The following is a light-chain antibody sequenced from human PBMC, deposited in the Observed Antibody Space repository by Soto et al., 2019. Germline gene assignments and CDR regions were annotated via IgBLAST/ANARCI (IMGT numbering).Light chain of an antibody. CDR3: QHLNAFPHVT. J-gene: IGKJ3*01. V-gene: IGKV1-9*01. CDR2: AAS. CDR1: RDISDS. Sequence: IQLTQSPSSLSASIGDSATITCRASRDISDSLAWYQQEPGKAPKLLIFAASSLHIGVPSRFSGSGSGTIFTLTISSLQPEDFATYYCQHLNAFPHVTFGPGTKVEIK.